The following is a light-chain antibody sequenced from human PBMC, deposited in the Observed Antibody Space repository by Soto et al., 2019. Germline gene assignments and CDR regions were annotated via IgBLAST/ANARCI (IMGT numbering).Light chain of an antibody. CDR3: SSYTSSSTLLV. CDR2: EVS. V-gene: IGLV2-14*01. J-gene: IGLJ1*01. CDR1: SSDVGGYNY. Sequence: QSALTHPASVSGSPGQSITISCTGTSSDVGGYNYVSWYQQHPGKAPKLMIYEVSNRPSGVSNRFSGSKSGNTASLTISGLQAEDEADYYCSSYTSSSTLLVFGTGTKVTVL.